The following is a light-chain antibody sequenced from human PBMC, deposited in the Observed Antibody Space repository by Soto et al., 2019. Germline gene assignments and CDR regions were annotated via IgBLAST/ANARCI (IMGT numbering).Light chain of an antibody. Sequence: QSALTQPRSLSGSPGQSVTISCTGSSSDVGGFNYVSWYQQHPGKAPKLVIYDVSKRPSGVPDRFSGSKSGNTASLTISGLQAEDDADYYCCSYAGSYTWVFGGGTKLTVL. CDR1: SSDVGGFNY. V-gene: IGLV2-11*01. J-gene: IGLJ3*02. CDR2: DVS. CDR3: CSYAGSYTWV.